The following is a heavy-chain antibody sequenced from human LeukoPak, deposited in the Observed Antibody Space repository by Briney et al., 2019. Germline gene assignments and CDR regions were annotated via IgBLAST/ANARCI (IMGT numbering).Heavy chain of an antibody. CDR2: IKQDGSEK. J-gene: IGHJ6*03. V-gene: IGHV3-7*01. CDR3: ARDHHPWLRYFDWHMDA. D-gene: IGHD3-9*01. CDR1: GFTFSSYW. Sequence: PGGSLRLSCAASGFTFSSYWMSWVRQAPGKGLEWVANIKQDGSEKYYVDSVKGRFTISRDNAKNSLYLQMNSLRAEDTAVYYCARDHHPWLRYFDWHMDAWGKGTTVTVSS.